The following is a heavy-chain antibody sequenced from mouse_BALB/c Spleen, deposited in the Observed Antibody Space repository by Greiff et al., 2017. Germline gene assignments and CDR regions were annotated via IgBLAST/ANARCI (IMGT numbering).Heavy chain of an antibody. D-gene: IGHD2-4*01. Sequence: VQLKESGPGLVAPSQSLSITCTVSGFSLTSYGVHWVRQPPGKGLEWLGVIWAGGSTNYNSALMSRLSISKDNSKSQVFLKMNSLQTDDTAMYYCARSTMITTGVFDYWGQGTTLTVSS. J-gene: IGHJ2*01. CDR1: GFSLTSYG. V-gene: IGHV2-9*02. CDR3: ARSTMITTGVFDY. CDR2: IWAGGST.